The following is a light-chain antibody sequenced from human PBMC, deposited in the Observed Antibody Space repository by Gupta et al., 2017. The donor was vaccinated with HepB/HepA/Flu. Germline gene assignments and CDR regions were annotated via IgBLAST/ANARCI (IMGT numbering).Light chain of an antibody. CDR1: TNNVGDQG. V-gene: IGLV10-54*01. J-gene: IGLJ3*02. CDR2: RDN. CDR3: SAWDNSLSVWV. Sequence: QAGLTQPPSVSKGLRQTATLTCTGNTNNVGDQGAAWLQHHQGHPPKLLSYRDNNRPSGISERCSASRSGNTASLTITGLQPEDEADYYCSAWDNSLSVWVFGGGTMLTVL.